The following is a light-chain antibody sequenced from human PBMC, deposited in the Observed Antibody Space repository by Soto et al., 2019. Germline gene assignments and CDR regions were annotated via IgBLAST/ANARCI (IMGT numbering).Light chain of an antibody. CDR1: SSNIGSNY. CDR3: AAWDDSLSGVV. CDR2: RNN. J-gene: IGLJ2*01. V-gene: IGLV1-47*01. Sequence: QLVLTQPPSESGTPGQRVTISCSGSSSNIGSNYVYWYQQLPGTAPKLLIYRNNQRPSGVPDRFSGSKSGTSASLAISGLRSEDEADYYCAAWDDSLSGVVFGGGTKLTVL.